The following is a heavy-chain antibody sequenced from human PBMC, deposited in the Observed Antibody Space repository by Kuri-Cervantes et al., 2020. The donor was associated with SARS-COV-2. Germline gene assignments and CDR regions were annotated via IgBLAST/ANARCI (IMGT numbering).Heavy chain of an antibody. CDR2: INHSGST. CDR3: ARVKGIVLIDWFDP. D-gene: IGHD2-8*01. Sequence: SETLSLTCAVYGGSFSGYYWSWIRQPPGKGLEWIGEINHSGSTNYNPSLKSRVTISVDTSKNQFSLKLSSVTAADTAVYYWARVKGIVLIDWFDPWGQGTLVTVSS. CDR1: GGSFSGYY. V-gene: IGHV4-34*01. J-gene: IGHJ5*02.